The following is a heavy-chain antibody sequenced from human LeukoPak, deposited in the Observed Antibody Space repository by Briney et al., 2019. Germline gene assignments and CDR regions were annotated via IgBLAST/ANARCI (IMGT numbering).Heavy chain of an antibody. Sequence: GGSLRLSCVVSGFTFSNYGMHWVRQTPGKGLEWVAVIRYDGSNIYYADSVKGRFTISRDNSKNTLNLQMNSLTAEDTAVYYCARDLLLAGYCTGGACPHFDYWGQGTLVTVSS. CDR3: ARDLLLAGYCTGGACPHFDY. V-gene: IGHV3-33*01. J-gene: IGHJ4*02. CDR1: GFTFSNYG. D-gene: IGHD2-8*02. CDR2: IRYDGSNI.